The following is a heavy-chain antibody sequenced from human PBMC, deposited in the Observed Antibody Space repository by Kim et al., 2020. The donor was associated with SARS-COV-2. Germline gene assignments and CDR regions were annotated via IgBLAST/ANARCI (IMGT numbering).Heavy chain of an antibody. CDR1: GFTFSSYA. CDR2: ISGSGDSA. Sequence: GGSLRLSCAASGFTFSSYAMSWLRQAPGKGLEWVSAISGSGDSAYYVDSVKGRFTISRDNSKNTLYLQMNSLRAEDTAVYYCARASGYSGADHTNDYWGQGTLGTVSS. V-gene: IGHV3-23*01. J-gene: IGHJ4*02. CDR3: ARASGYSGADHTNDY. D-gene: IGHD1-26*01.